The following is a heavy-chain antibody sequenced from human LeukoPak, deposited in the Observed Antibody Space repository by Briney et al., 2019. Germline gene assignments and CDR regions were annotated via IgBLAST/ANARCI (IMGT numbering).Heavy chain of an antibody. CDR2: IKQDGSEK. Sequence: QPGGSLRLSCAASGFTFSSYWMSWVRQAPGKGLEWVANIKQDGSEKYYVDSVKGRFTISRDNAKNSLYLQMNSLRAEDTAVYYCARDLLGFGEVMGVWGKGTTVTVSS. V-gene: IGHV3-7*01. CDR1: GFTFSSYW. CDR3: ARDLLGFGEVMGV. D-gene: IGHD3-10*01. J-gene: IGHJ6*04.